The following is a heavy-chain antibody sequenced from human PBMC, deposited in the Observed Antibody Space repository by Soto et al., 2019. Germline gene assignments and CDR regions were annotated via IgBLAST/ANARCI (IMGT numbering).Heavy chain of an antibody. CDR2: ISYDGSNK. CDR3: AKDLSTLFADSTMDY. Sequence: GGSLRLSCAASGFTFSSYGMHWVRQAPGKGLEWVAVISYDGSNKYYADSVKGRFTISRDNSKNTLYLQMNSLRAEDTAVYYCAKDLSTLFADSTMDYWGQGTLVTVSS. CDR1: GFTFSSYG. J-gene: IGHJ4*02. D-gene: IGHD2-2*01. V-gene: IGHV3-30*18.